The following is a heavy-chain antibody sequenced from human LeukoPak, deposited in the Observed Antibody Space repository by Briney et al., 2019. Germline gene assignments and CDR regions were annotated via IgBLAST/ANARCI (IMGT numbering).Heavy chain of an antibody. CDR2: IYYSGST. J-gene: IGHJ4*02. CDR3: ARHTSFLQTTVVTTFDY. V-gene: IGHV4-39*01. Sequence: ASETLSLTCTVSGGSISSSSYYWGWIRQPPGKGLEWIGSIYYSGSTYYNPSLKSRVTISVDTSKNQFSLKLSSVTAADTAVYCCARHTSFLQTTVVTTFDYWGQGTLVTVSS. D-gene: IGHD4-17*01. CDR1: GGSISSSSYY.